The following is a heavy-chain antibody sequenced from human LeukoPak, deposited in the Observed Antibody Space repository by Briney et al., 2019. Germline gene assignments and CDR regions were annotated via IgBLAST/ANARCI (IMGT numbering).Heavy chain of an antibody. Sequence: GESLKISCSGSGMSFDFFAIHWVRQAPGKGPEYVVTIMWNEFDTHYTDSVRGRFIISRDTSKNTVYLQMNSLRPVDTAIYYCVSHFDTFDVWGQGTPVTVSS. V-gene: IGHV3-64D*06. CDR1: GMSFDFFA. CDR3: VSHFDTFDV. J-gene: IGHJ3*01. CDR2: IMWNEFDT.